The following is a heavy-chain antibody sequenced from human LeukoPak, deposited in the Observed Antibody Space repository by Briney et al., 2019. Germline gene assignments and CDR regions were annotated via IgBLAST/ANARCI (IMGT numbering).Heavy chain of an antibody. V-gene: IGHV1-18*01. Sequence: GASVKVSCQSSGYIFTNHAINWVRQAPGQGLEWMGWISGYNGNTRYAQKFQDRFTMTTDTSTSTAYMELRSLRSDDTAVYYCARGWIIIPFAMDYWGLGTLVAVSS. D-gene: IGHD2-2*01. CDR2: ISGYNGNT. J-gene: IGHJ4*02. CDR1: GYIFTNHA. CDR3: ARGWIIIPFAMDY.